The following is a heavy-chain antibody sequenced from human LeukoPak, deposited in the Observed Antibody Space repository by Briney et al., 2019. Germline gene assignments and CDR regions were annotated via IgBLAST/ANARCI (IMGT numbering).Heavy chain of an antibody. V-gene: IGHV3-48*03. Sequence: GGPLRLSCAASGFTFSSYEMNWVRQAPGKGLEWVSYISSSGSTIYYADSVKGRFTISRDNAKNSLYLQMNSLRAEDTAVYYCAGSDWLFIRGAFDIWGQGTMVTVSS. J-gene: IGHJ3*02. CDR1: GFTFSSYE. D-gene: IGHD3-9*01. CDR3: AGSDWLFIRGAFDI. CDR2: ISSSGSTI.